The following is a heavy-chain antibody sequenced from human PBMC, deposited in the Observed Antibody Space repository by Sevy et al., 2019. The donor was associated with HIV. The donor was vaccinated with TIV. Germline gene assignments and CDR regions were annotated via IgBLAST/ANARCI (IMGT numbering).Heavy chain of an antibody. J-gene: IGHJ4*01. V-gene: IGHV1-46*01. CDR3: VRDGTYYYDSSGYSADY. Sequence: ASVKVSCKASGYTFTSYYMHWVRQAPGQGLEWMGIINPSGGSTSYAQKFQGRVTMTRDTSTSTVYMELSSLRSEDTAVYYCVRDGTYYYDSSGYSADYWGHGTLVTVSS. D-gene: IGHD3-22*01. CDR1: GYTFTSYY. CDR2: INPSGGST.